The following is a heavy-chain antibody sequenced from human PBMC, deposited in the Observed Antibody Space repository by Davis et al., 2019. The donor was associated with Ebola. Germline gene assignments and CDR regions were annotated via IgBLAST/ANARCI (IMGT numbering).Heavy chain of an antibody. CDR1: GFSFSSYA. V-gene: IGHV3-23*01. J-gene: IGHJ6*02. CDR3: AKDIRNYCSGGSCFYGMDV. D-gene: IGHD2-15*01. CDR2: ISGSGGST. Sequence: GESLKISCAASGFSFSSYAMSWVRQAPGKGLEWVSVISGSGGSTYYADSVKGRFTLSRDHSKSTLYLQMNSLRVDDTAVYYCAKDIRNYCSGGSCFYGMDVWGQGTTVTVSS.